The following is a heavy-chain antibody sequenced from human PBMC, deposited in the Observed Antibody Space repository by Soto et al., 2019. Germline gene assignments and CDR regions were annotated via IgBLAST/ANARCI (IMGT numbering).Heavy chain of an antibody. V-gene: IGHV4-39*02. CDR2: IYYSGST. CDR1: GGSISSNSYY. J-gene: IGHJ6*02. Sequence: PSETLSLTCTVSGGSISSNSYYWGWIRQPPGKRLEWIGTIYYSGSTYYDPSLKSRVAISVDTSKNQFSLKLSSVTAADTAVYYCARDRNYYYYGMDVWGQGTTVTVSS. CDR3: ARDRNYYYYGMDV.